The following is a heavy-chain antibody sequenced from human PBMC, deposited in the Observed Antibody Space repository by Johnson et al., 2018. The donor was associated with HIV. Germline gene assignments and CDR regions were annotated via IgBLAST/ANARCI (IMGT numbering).Heavy chain of an antibody. V-gene: IGHV3-7*01. CDR1: GFTFSNYW. CDR3: ARDNGDTIFGVVIREGAFDI. Sequence: VQLVESGGGLVQPGGSLRLSCAASGFTFSNYWMSWVRQAPGKGLEWVANIKQDGSEQYYVDSVKGRFTISRDNAKNSLYLQMNSLRAEDTAVYYCARDNGDTIFGVVIREGAFDIWGQGTMVTVSS. CDR2: IKQDGSEQ. D-gene: IGHD3-3*01. J-gene: IGHJ3*02.